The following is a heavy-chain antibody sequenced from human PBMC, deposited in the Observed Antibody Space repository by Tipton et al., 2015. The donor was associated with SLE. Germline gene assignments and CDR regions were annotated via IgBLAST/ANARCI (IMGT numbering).Heavy chain of an antibody. CDR3: AREFGTASRFFDS. Sequence: TLSLTCTVSGGSISTYYWSWIRQPPGKGLEWIGYIYYSGSTNYNPSLKSRVTISVDTSKNHFSLKLSSVTAADTAVYYCAREFGTASRFFDSWGKGTLVTVPS. D-gene: IGHD3-16*01. V-gene: IGHV4-59*01. J-gene: IGHJ4*02. CDR2: IYYSGST. CDR1: GGSISTYY.